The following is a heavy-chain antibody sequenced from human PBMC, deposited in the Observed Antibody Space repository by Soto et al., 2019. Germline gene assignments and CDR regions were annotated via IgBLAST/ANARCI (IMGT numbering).Heavy chain of an antibody. CDR1: GFTFSGHA. D-gene: IGHD6-19*01. J-gene: IGHJ6*02. V-gene: IGHV3-33*01. Sequence: QVQVVESGGGVVQPGRSLRLSCTASGFTFSGHAIHLVRQPPGKGLEWVAKIWYDGSNKYYADSVKGRVTISRDNSKNTLYVQMDRLRVEDTAVYYCARDGQSLAPYALDVWGQGTSVSVSS. CDR2: IWYDGSNK. CDR3: ARDGQSLAPYALDV.